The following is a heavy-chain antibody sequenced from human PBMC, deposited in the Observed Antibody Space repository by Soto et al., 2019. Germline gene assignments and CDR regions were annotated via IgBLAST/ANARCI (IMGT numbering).Heavy chain of an antibody. D-gene: IGHD3-22*01. Sequence: QVQLQESGPGLVKPSQTLSLTCTVSGDSISDVDYYWSWVRQTPREGLEWIGAFSDSGTSYYSPSLKSRMTISVDSSKTQFSLTLTSVTAADTAVYYCARGTRDYFDTTGPGYGMDVWGQGTTVTVSS. CDR3: ARGTRDYFDTTGPGYGMDV. CDR2: FSDSGTS. J-gene: IGHJ6*02. V-gene: IGHV4-30-4*01. CDR1: GDSISDVDYY.